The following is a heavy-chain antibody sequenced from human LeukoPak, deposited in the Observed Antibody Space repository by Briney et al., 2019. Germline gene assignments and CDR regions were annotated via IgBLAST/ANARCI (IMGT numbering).Heavy chain of an antibody. J-gene: IGHJ4*02. V-gene: IGHV3-23*01. CDR1: GFTFSSYV. CDR2: ISGSGGST. Sequence: PGGSLRLSCAASGFTFSSYVMSWVRQAPGKGLEWVSAISGSGGSTYYADSVKGRFTISRDNAKNSLYLQMSSLRAEDTAVYYCVRNSPDGWDWGQGTLVTVSS. D-gene: IGHD1/OR15-1a*01. CDR3: VRNSPDGWD.